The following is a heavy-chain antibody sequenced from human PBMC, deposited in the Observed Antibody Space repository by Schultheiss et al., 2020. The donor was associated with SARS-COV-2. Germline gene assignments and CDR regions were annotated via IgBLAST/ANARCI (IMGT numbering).Heavy chain of an antibody. D-gene: IGHD2-8*01. Sequence: SETLSLTCAVYGGSFSGYYWSWIRQPPGKGLEWIGSIYYSGSTYYNPSLKSRVTISVDTSKNQFTLKLSSVTAADTAVYYCSRVAIRDIVLMVYAADYYYGMDVWGQGTTVTVSS. J-gene: IGHJ6*02. CDR1: GGSFSGYY. CDR3: SRVAIRDIVLMVYAADYYYGMDV. CDR2: IYYSGST. V-gene: IGHV4-34*01.